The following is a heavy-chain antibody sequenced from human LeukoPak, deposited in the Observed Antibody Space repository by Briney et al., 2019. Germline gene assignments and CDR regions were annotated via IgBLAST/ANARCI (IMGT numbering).Heavy chain of an antibody. CDR3: AKGGATVIDY. V-gene: IGHV3-74*01. D-gene: IGHD4-17*01. CDR1: GFTFSNYW. CDR2: INSDGSST. J-gene: IGHJ4*02. Sequence: GGSLRLSCAASGFTFSNYWMHWVRQAPGKGLVWVSRINSDGSSTTSADSVEGRFTISRDNAKNTLYLQMNSLRAEDTAVYYCAKGGATVIDYWGQGTLVTVSS.